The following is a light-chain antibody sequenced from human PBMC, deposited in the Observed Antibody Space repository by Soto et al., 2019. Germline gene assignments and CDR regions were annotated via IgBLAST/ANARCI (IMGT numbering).Light chain of an antibody. CDR2: TAS. J-gene: IGKJ1*01. V-gene: IGKV1-5*03. Sequence: DIQMTQSPSTLSASVGDRVTITCRASQNINSHLAWYQQKQGKAPKLLIYTASSLQSGVPSRFSGSGSGTEFTLTISSLQPDDFATFYCQQYDLYSAFGQGTKVEIK. CDR1: QNINSH. CDR3: QQYDLYSA.